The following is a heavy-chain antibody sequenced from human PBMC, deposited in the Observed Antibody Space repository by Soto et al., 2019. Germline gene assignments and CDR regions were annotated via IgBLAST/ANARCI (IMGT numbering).Heavy chain of an antibody. V-gene: IGHV3-23*01. CDR1: GFTFSSYS. Sequence: GSLRLSCAASGFTFSSYSMNWVRQAPGKGLEWVSDISSSGSSIYYADSVKGRFTISRDNSKNTLYLQMNSLRAEDTAVYYCAKDPRRAAAGTSWFDPWGQGTLVTVSS. D-gene: IGHD6-13*01. CDR3: AKDPRRAAAGTSWFDP. CDR2: ISSSGSSI. J-gene: IGHJ5*02.